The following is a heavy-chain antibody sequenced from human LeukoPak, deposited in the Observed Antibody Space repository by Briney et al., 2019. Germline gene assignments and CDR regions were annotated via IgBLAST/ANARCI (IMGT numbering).Heavy chain of an antibody. J-gene: IGHJ4*02. CDR1: GYTFTGYY. D-gene: IGHD3-22*01. V-gene: IGHV1-2*02. CDR3: ARNYYDSSGYYYDY. Sequence: ASVKVSCKASGYTFTGYYMHWVRQAPGQGLEWMGWINPNSGGTNYAQKFQGRVTMTRDTSISTAYMELSRLRSDDTAVYYCARNYYDSSGYYYDYWGQGTLVTVSS. CDR2: INPNSGGT.